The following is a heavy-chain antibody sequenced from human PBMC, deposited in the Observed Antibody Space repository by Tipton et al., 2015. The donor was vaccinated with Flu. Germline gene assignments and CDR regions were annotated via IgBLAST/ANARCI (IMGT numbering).Heavy chain of an antibody. J-gene: IGHJ5*01. Sequence: LRLSCAASGFTFSRYEMNWVRQAPGKGLEWIGNIYHTGNTYYNPSLKSRVTISVDRSKNQFSLKLSSVTAADTAVYYCARRDYSNYVSDPKNWFDSWGQGTLVTVSS. V-gene: IGHV4-38-2*01. CDR3: ARRDYSNYVSDPKNWFDS. CDR2: IYHTGNT. CDR1: GFTFSRYE. D-gene: IGHD4-11*01.